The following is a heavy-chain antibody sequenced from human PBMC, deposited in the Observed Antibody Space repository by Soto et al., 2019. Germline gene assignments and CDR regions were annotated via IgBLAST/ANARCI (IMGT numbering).Heavy chain of an antibody. CDR2: IYYGGST. J-gene: IGHJ4*02. Sequence: WETLSLTCTVSGGSISSYFWSWIRQPPGKGLEWIGYIYYGGSTNYNPSLKSRVTISLDTSKNQFSLKLSSVTAADTAVYYCARALYSSSSAFFDYWGQGTLVTVSS. CDR1: GGSISSYF. D-gene: IGHD6-6*01. V-gene: IGHV4-59*01. CDR3: ARALYSSSSAFFDY.